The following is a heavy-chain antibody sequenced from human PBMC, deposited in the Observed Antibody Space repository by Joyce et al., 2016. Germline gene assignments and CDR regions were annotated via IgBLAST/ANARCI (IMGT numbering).Heavy chain of an antibody. V-gene: IGHV3-15*01. CDR2: IKSKKDGGTL. CDR1: GLTFRTTW. CDR3: TTDPRY. Sequence: VQLVESGGGLVQPGESLRLSCGVSGLTFRTTWMSWFRQAPGKGLEWIGRIKSKKDGGTLDYIETVKGRFTLSRDDSTNTVYLQMDSLKIEDTAMYYCTTDPRYWGRGTLVTVSS. J-gene: IGHJ4*02.